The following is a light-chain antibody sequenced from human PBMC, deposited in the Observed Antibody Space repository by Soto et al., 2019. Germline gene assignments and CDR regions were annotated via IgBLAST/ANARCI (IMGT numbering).Light chain of an antibody. CDR1: QSISHY. J-gene: IGKJ3*01. CDR3: QQYNGSPFT. Sequence: EIVLTQSPGTLSLSPGERATLSCRANQSISHYLAWYQQKPGQSPRLLIYGAASRAIGIPDRFNGSGSETTFTITISRLQPEDFALYYCQQYNGSPFTFGPGTKVDIK. V-gene: IGKV3-20*01. CDR2: GAA.